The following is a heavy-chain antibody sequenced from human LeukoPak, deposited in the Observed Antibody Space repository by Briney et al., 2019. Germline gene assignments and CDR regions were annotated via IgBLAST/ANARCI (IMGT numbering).Heavy chain of an antibody. V-gene: IGHV4-39*01. CDR1: GGSISSDTHH. CDR2: VYYSGST. CDR3: ARSGWPLGGFDV. J-gene: IGHJ5*02. Sequence: SETLSLTCTVSGGSISSDTHHWRWIRQPPLKGLQWIGSVYYSGSTYYNPSLRSRVTLSVDTSKGQFSLKLSSVTATDTAMYYCARSGWPLGGFDVWGQGILVTVSS. D-gene: IGHD3-10*01.